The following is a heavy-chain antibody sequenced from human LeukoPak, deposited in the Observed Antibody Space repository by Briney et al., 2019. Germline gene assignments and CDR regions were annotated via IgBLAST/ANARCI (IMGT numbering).Heavy chain of an antibody. J-gene: IGHJ4*02. CDR3: ATSVTSSSGWYYVY. Sequence: SETLSLTCSVSGGSISSLRYYWGWVRQPPGKGLEWIGSIYYGGRTYYNPSLKSRVTMPVDTSKNQFSLKLSPVTAADTAIYYCATSVTSSSGWYYVYWGQGSLVTVSS. V-gene: IGHV4-39*01. D-gene: IGHD6-19*01. CDR1: GGSISSLRYY. CDR2: IYYGGRT.